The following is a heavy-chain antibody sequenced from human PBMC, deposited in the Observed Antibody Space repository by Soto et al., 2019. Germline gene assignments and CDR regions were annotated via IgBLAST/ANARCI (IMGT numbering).Heavy chain of an antibody. CDR2: ISGSGGST. CDR1: GFTFSSYA. Sequence: EVQLLESGGGLVQPGGSLRLSCAASGFTFSSYAMSWVRQAPGKGLEWVSAISGSGGSTYYADSVKGRFTISRDNSKNTVYLQMNSLRAGDTGVYDCASYVDYRFFDYGGQGTLVTVSS. CDR3: ASYVDYRFFDY. D-gene: IGHD4-17*01. J-gene: IGHJ4*02. V-gene: IGHV3-23*01.